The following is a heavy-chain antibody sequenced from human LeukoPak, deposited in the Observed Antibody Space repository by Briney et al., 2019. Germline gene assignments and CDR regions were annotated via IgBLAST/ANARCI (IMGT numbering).Heavy chain of an antibody. CDR1: GFTVSSNY. CDR3: ARVGRSIAARRGAFDI. D-gene: IGHD6-6*01. J-gene: IGHJ3*02. Sequence: GSLRLSCAASGFTVSSNYMSWIRQPPGKGLEWIGYIYYSGSTNYNPSLKSRVTISVDTSKNQFSLKLSSVTAADTAVYYCARVGRSIAARRGAFDIWGQGTMVTVSS. V-gene: IGHV4-59*02. CDR2: IYYSGST.